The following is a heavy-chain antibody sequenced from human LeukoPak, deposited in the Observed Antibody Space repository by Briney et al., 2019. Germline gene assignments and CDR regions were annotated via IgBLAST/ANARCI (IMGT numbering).Heavy chain of an antibody. Sequence: SETLSLTCAVYGGSFSGYYWSWIRQPPGKGLEWIGEINHSGSTNYNPSLKSRVTISVDTSKNRFSLKLSSVTAADTAVYYCARLMNSSGWYRLDYWGQGTLVTVSS. D-gene: IGHD6-19*01. J-gene: IGHJ4*02. CDR3: ARLMNSSGWYRLDY. V-gene: IGHV4-34*01. CDR1: GGSFSGYY. CDR2: INHSGST.